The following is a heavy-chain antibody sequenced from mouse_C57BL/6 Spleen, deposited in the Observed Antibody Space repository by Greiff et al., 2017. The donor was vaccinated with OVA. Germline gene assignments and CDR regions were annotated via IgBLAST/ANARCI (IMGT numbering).Heavy chain of an antibody. Sequence: EVHLVESGGGLVQPKGSLKLSCAASGFTFNTYAMHWVRQAPGKGLEWVARIRSKSSNYATYYADSVKDRFTISRDDSQSMLYLQMNNLKTEDTAMYYCVRESRNYYGSSYWYFDVWGTGTTVTVSS. J-gene: IGHJ1*03. V-gene: IGHV10-3*01. CDR3: VRESRNYYGSSYWYFDV. D-gene: IGHD1-1*01. CDR1: GFTFNTYA. CDR2: IRSKSSNYAT.